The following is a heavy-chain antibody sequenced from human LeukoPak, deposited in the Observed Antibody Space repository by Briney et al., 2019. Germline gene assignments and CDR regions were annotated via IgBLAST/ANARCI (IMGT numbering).Heavy chain of an antibody. CDR1: GGTFSSYA. D-gene: IGHD4-17*01. CDR2: ISAYNGNT. Sequence: ASVKVSCKASGGTFSSYAISWVRQAPGQGLEWMGWISAYNGNTNYAQKLQGRVTMTTDTSTSTAYMELRSLRSDDTAVYYCARGRYGDDIDYWGQGTLVTVSS. CDR3: ARGRYGDDIDY. V-gene: IGHV1-18*01. J-gene: IGHJ4*02.